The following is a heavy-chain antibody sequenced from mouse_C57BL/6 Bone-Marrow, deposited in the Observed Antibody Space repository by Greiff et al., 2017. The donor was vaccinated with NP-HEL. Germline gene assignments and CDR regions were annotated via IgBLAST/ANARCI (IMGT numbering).Heavy chain of an antibody. V-gene: IGHV5-4*01. CDR2: ISDGGSYT. CDR3: ARDCGYYWYFDV. CDR1: GFTFSSYA. J-gene: IGHJ1*03. Sequence: EVHLVESGGGLVKPGGSLKLSCAASGFTFSSYAMSWVRQTPEKRLEWVATISDGGSYTYYPDNVKGRFTISRDNAKNNLYLQMSHLKSEDTAMYYCARDCGYYWYFDVWGTGTTVTVSS. D-gene: IGHD2-2*01.